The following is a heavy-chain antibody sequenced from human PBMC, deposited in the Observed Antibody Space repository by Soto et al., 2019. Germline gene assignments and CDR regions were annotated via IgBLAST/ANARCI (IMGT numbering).Heavy chain of an antibody. V-gene: IGHV1-8*01. Sequence: QAHLEQSGAELKRPGASVKVSCKASGYTFSDFDIKWLRQASGQGPEWMGWMNAKSGDTFFPQRCQGKFNMTWDTSLSTAYMEVGSLTSDDTAIYYCARGNPFNYAGFDVWGQGTTVAVSS. CDR1: GYTFSDFD. CDR3: ARGNPFNYAGFDV. CDR2: MNAKSGDT. J-gene: IGHJ6*02. D-gene: IGHD3-16*01.